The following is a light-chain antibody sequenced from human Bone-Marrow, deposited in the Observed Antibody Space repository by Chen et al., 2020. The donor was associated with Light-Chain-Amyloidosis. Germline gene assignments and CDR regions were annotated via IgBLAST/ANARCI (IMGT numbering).Light chain of an antibody. CDR1: NIGSTS. J-gene: IGLJ3*02. Sequence: SYVLTLPSSVSVAPGQTATIARGGNNIGSTSVQRYQQPPGQAPLLVVYDDSDRPSGIPERLSGSNSGNTATLTISGVEAGDEADYYCQVWDRSSDRPVFGGGTKLTVL. V-gene: IGLV3-21*02. CDR2: DDS. CDR3: QVWDRSSDRPV.